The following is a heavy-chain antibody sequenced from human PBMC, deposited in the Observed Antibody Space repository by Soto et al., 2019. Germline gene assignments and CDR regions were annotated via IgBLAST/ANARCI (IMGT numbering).Heavy chain of an antibody. D-gene: IGHD3-10*01. J-gene: IGHJ6*02. CDR1: GGSISNYY. Sequence: QVPLQESGPGLVKPSETLSLSCTVSGGSISNYYWSWFRQTPGKGLEWIGYVHDSWGSNYNPSLKSRVAIQLDTSKSQFSLKLTSVTATDTAVYYCARQGFGALHGLVEVWGQGTTVTVSS. V-gene: IGHV4-59*08. CDR3: ARQGFGALHGLVEV. CDR2: VHDSWGS.